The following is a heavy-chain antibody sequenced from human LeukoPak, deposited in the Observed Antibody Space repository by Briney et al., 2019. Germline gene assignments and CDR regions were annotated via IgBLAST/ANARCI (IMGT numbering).Heavy chain of an antibody. Sequence: PSETLSLTCTVSGGSISSYYWSWIRQPPGKGLEWIGYIYYSGSTNYNPSPKSRVTISVDTSKNQFSLKLSSVTAAGTAVYYCARGSNYWGQGTLVTVSS. CDR1: GGSISSYY. V-gene: IGHV4-59*12. J-gene: IGHJ4*02. CDR3: ARGSNY. CDR2: IYYSGST.